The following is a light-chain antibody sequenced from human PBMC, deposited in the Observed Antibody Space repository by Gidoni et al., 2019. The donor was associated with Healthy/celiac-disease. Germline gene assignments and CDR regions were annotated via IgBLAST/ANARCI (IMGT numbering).Light chain of an antibody. CDR1: QSVSSSY. J-gene: IGKJ3*01. CDR2: GAS. V-gene: IGKV3-20*01. Sequence: EIVLTKSPGTLSLSPGERATLSCRASQSVSSSYLAWYQQKPGQAPRLLIYGASSRATGIPDRFSGSGSGTDFTLTISRLEPEDFAVYYCQQYGSSPPITFXPXTKVDIK. CDR3: QQYGSSPPIT.